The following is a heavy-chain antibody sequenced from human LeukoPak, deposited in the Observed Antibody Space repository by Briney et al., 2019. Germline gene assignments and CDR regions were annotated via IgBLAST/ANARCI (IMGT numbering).Heavy chain of an antibody. CDR2: INHSGST. J-gene: IGHJ6*03. CDR3: ARDIVVVPAAYSLSYYYYYMDV. V-gene: IGHV4-34*01. D-gene: IGHD2-2*01. Sequence: SETLSLTCAVSGGSFSGYYWSWIPQPPGKGLGWIGEINHSGSTNYNPSLKSRVTISVDTSKNQFSLKLSSVTAADTAVYYCARDIVVVPAAYSLSYYYYYMDVWGKGSTVTVSS. CDR1: GGSFSGYY.